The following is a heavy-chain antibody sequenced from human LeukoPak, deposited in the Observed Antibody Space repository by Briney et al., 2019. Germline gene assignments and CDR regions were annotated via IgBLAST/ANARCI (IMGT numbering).Heavy chain of an antibody. V-gene: IGHV3-48*03. Sequence: QAGGSLRLSCAASGFTFRSYEMNWVRQAPGKGLEWVSYITDSGSTIYYADSVKGRFTISRDNAKNSLFLQMNSLRAEDTAVYYCARGGRRFEYWGQGTLVTVSS. D-gene: IGHD3-16*01. CDR2: ITDSGSTI. J-gene: IGHJ4*02. CDR3: ARGGRRFEY. CDR1: GFTFRSYE.